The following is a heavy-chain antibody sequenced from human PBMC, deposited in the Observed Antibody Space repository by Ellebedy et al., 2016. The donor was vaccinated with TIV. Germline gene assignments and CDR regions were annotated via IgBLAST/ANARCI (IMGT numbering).Heavy chain of an antibody. V-gene: IGHV1-46*01. CDR2: INPSGGST. CDR1: GYTFTSYY. J-gene: IGHJ4*02. CDR3: ARGGAVADPFDY. D-gene: IGHD6-19*01. Sequence: ASVKVSXXASGYTFTSYYMHWVRQAPGQGLEWMGIINPSGGSTSYAQKFQGRVTITADESTSTAYMELSSLRSEDTAVYYCARGGAVADPFDYWGQGTLVTVSS.